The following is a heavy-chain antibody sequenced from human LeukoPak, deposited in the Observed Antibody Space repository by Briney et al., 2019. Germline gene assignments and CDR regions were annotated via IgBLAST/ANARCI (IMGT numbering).Heavy chain of an antibody. Sequence: PSETLSLTCTVSGGSISSYYWSWIRQPPGKGLKWIGYIYYSGSTNYNPSLKSRVTISVDTSKNQFSLKLSSVTAADTAVYYCARVNYDILTGEDYFDYWGQGTLVTVSS. J-gene: IGHJ4*02. CDR2: IYYSGST. V-gene: IGHV4-59*01. D-gene: IGHD3-9*01. CDR3: ARVNYDILTGEDYFDY. CDR1: GGSISSYY.